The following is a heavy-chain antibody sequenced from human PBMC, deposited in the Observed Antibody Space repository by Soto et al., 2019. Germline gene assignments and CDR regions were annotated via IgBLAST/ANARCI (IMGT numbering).Heavy chain of an antibody. Sequence: ASVKVSCKASGGTFSSYAISWVRQAPGQGLEWMGGIIPIFGTANYAQKFQGRVTITADESTSTAYMEPSSLRSEDTAVYYCARDYSNYDREDYYYGMDVWGQGTTVTVSS. J-gene: IGHJ6*02. D-gene: IGHD4-4*01. CDR3: ARDYSNYDREDYYYGMDV. V-gene: IGHV1-69*13. CDR2: IIPIFGTA. CDR1: GGTFSSYA.